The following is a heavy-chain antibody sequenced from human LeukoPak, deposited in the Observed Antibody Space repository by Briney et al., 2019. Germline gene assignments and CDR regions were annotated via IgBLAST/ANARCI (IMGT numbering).Heavy chain of an antibody. V-gene: IGHV4-59*11. D-gene: IGHD4-17*01. J-gene: IGHJ3*02. Sequence: SETLSLTCTVSGGSISSHYWTWIRRPPGRGLEWIGYISYIGTTNYNPSLKSRVTISIDTSKNQFSLKLSSVTTADTAVYYCARDLVTVTKGFDIWGLGTMVSVSS. CDR1: GGSISSHY. CDR3: ARDLVTVTKGFDI. CDR2: ISYIGTT.